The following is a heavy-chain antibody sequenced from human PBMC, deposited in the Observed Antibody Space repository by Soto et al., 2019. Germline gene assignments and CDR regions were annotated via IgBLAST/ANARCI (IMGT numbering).Heavy chain of an antibody. CDR2: ISGSGDST. CDR1: GFPFSRSA. V-gene: IGHV3-23*01. Sequence: EVQLLESGGSLVQPGESLRLSCAGSGFPFSRSAIGWVRQAPGQVLEWVSSISGSGDSTYYADSGKGRFTISTDTSKNTLYLQMSSRRAEDTAVYYCAPDSSGPFPNWCDPWGQGTLVTVSS. J-gene: IGHJ5*02. CDR3: APDSSGPFPNWCDP. D-gene: IGHD3-22*01.